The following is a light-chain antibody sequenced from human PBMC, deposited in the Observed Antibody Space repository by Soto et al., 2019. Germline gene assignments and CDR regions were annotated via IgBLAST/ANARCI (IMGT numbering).Light chain of an antibody. J-gene: IGLJ1*01. V-gene: IGLV1-40*01. CDR1: SSNIGAGYD. Sequence: QSALTQPPSVSGAPGQRVTISCTGSSSNIGAGYDVHWYQQLPGTAPKLLIYGNSNRPSGVPDRFSGSKSGTSASLAITGLQAEEEADYYCPSYDSSLSGYVFGTGTNVTVL. CDR3: PSYDSSLSGYV. CDR2: GNS.